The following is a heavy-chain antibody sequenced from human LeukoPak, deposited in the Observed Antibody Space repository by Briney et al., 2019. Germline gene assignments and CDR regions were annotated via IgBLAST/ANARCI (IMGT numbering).Heavy chain of an antibody. D-gene: IGHD6-13*01. CDR3: VRGVGVSRFNYFDP. CDR1: GFTFSSFG. J-gene: IGHJ5*02. V-gene: IGHV3-33*01. CDR2: ICYDASNK. Sequence: RGSLRLSCAASGFTFSSFGMHWVRQAPGKGLEWVAVICYDASNKYYADSVKGRFTISRDNSKNTLFLQMNSLRDDDTAVYYCVRGVGVSRFNYFDPWGQGTLVIVSS.